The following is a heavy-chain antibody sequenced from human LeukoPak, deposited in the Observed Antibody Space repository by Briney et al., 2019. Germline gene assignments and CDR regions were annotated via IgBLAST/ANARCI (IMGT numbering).Heavy chain of an antibody. V-gene: IGHV1-18*04. D-gene: IGHD2-2*01. Sequence: ASVKVSCKASGYTFTGYYMHWVRQAPGQGLEWMGRISAYNGNTNYAQKLQGRVTMTTDTSTSTAYMELRSLRSDDTAVYYCARDRGRYCSSTSCPLGYWGQGTLVTVSS. CDR1: GYTFTGYY. J-gene: IGHJ4*02. CDR2: ISAYNGNT. CDR3: ARDRGRYCSSTSCPLGY.